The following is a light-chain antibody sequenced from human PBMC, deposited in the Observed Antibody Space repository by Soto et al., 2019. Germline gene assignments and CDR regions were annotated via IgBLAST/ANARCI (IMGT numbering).Light chain of an antibody. CDR3: QQFSSYPLT. CDR2: GAS. J-gene: IGKJ4*01. Sequence: EIVLTQSPGTLSLSPGERATLSCRASQSVSNNYLAWYQQKPGQAPRPLIYGASNRATGIPDRFSGSGSGTDFTLTVSSLQSDDFAVYYCQQFSSYPLTFGGGTKVDIK. V-gene: IGKV3-20*01. CDR1: QSVSNNY.